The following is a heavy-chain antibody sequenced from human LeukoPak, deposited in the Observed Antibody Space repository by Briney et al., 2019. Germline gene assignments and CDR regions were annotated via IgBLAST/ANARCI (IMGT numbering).Heavy chain of an antibody. D-gene: IGHD3-10*01. J-gene: IGHJ4*02. CDR2: IRYDGSNK. CDR1: GFTFSSYG. CDR3: AKDHRYATRGLDY. Sequence: GGSLRLSCAASGFTFSSYGMHWVRQAPGKGLEWVAFIRYDGSNKYYADSVKGRFTISRDNSKNTLYLQMNSPRAEDTAVYYCAKDHRYATRGLDYWGQGTLVTVSS. V-gene: IGHV3-30*02.